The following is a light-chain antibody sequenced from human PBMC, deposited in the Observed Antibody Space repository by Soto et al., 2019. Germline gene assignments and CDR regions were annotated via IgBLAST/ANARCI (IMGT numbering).Light chain of an antibody. CDR3: AVWDDKLNGAV. Sequence: QSVLTQPPSASGTPGQRVTISCTGSSSNIGSNNVNWYQQLPGTAPKLLIYGSNQRPSGVPDRFSGSKSGTSASLAISGLQSEDEADYYCAVWDDKLNGAVFGGGTQLTVL. J-gene: IGLJ7*01. CDR1: SSNIGSNN. V-gene: IGLV1-44*01. CDR2: GSN.